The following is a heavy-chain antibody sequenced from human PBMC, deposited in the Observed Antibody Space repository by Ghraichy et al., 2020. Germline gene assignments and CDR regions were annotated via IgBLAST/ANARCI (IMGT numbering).Heavy chain of an antibody. Sequence: GGSLRLSCAASGFTVSSNYMSWVRQAPGKGLEWLSVIYSGGSAYYADSVKGRFTISRDNSKNTLFLEMNSLRAEDTAVYYCARVRYSGSYYSFDYWGQGTLVTVSS. J-gene: IGHJ4*02. CDR2: IYSGGSA. CDR3: ARVRYSGSYYSFDY. V-gene: IGHV3-53*01. D-gene: IGHD1-26*01. CDR1: GFTVSSNY.